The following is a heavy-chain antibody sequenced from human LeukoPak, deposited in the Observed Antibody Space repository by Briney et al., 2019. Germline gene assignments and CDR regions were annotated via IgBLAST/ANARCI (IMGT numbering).Heavy chain of an antibody. V-gene: IGHV3-21*01. Sequence: GGSLRLSCAASGSTFSSYSMNWVRQAPGKGLEWVSSISSSSSYIYYADSVKGRFTISRDNAKNSLYLQMNSLRAEDTAVYYCARDLEGAFDYWGQGTLVTVSS. J-gene: IGHJ4*02. CDR2: ISSSSSYI. CDR3: ARDLEGAFDY. CDR1: GSTFSSYS. D-gene: IGHD1-26*01.